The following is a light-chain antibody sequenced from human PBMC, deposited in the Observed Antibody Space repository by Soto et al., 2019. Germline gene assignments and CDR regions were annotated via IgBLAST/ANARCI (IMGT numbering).Light chain of an antibody. Sequence: PGERATLSCMASQSVSSDLAWYHQKPGQAPRLLIYDASSRATGIPDRFSGSGSGTDFTLTISRLEPEDFAVYYCQQYGSLSWTFGQGTKVDIK. CDR3: QQYGSLSWT. V-gene: IGKV3-20*01. J-gene: IGKJ1*01. CDR2: DAS. CDR1: QSVSSD.